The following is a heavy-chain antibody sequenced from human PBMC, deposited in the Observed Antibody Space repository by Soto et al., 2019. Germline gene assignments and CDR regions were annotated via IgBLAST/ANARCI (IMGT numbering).Heavy chain of an antibody. CDR3: ARDGGATFFDY. Sequence: GGSLRLSCAASGFTFSSYGMHWVRQAPGKGLEWAAVIWYDGSNKYYADSVKGRFTISRDNSKNTLYLQMNSLRAEDTAVYYCARDGGATFFDYWGQGTLVTVSS. D-gene: IGHD1-26*01. CDR2: IWYDGSNK. CDR1: GFTFSSYG. J-gene: IGHJ4*02. V-gene: IGHV3-33*01.